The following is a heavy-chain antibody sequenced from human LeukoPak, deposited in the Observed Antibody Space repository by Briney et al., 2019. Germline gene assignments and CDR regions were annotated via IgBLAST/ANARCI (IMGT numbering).Heavy chain of an antibody. J-gene: IGHJ5*02. CDR3: ARAFGSGSYYKFWFDP. CDR1: GGSISSYY. V-gene: IGHV4-4*07. CDR2: IYTSGST. D-gene: IGHD3-10*01. Sequence: SETLSLTCTVSGGSISSYYWSWIRQPAGKGLEWIGRIYTSGSTNYNPSLKSRVTISVDTSKNQFSLKLSSVTAADTAVYYCARAFGSGSYYKFWFDPWGQGTLVTVSS.